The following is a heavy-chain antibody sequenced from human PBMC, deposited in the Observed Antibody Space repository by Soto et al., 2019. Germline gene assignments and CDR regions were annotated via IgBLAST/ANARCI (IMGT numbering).Heavy chain of an antibody. CDR2: ISSSGSST. Sequence: GGSLRLSCAASGFTFSTYAMSWVRQGPGKGLEWVSAISSSGSSTFYADSVKGRFTISRDNSKNTLYLQMNSLRAEDTAVYYCAKGKRGYSGYDPFDYWGQGTLVTVSS. CDR1: GFTFSTYA. J-gene: IGHJ4*02. CDR3: AKGKRGYSGYDPFDY. V-gene: IGHV3-23*05. D-gene: IGHD5-12*01.